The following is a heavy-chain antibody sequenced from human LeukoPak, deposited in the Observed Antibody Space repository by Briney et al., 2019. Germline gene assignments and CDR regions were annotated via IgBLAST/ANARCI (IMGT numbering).Heavy chain of an antibody. J-gene: IGHJ5*02. CDR2: IYSGGST. CDR3: ARGFPGGYYYGSGSYYTNWFDP. CDR1: GFTVSSNY. D-gene: IGHD3-10*01. Sequence: GGSLRLSCAASGFTVSSNYMSWVRQAPGKGLEWVSVIYSGGSTYYADSVKGRFTISRDNSKNTLYLQMNSLRAEDTAVYYCARGFPGGYYYGSGSYYTNWFDPWGQGTLVTVSS. V-gene: IGHV3-53*01.